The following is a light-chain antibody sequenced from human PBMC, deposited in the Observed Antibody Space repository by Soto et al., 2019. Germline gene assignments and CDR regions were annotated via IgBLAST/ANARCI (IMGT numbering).Light chain of an antibody. V-gene: IGLV2-14*03. CDR2: EVA. CDR3: SSYATSGTNVI. Sequence: QSVLAQPASVSGSPGQSITISCTGTNSDVGAYPYVSWYQQHPGNAPKLLIYEVADRPSGVSDRFSGSKSGNTASLTISALHAEDEAVYYCSSYATSGTNVIFGGGTKVTVL. J-gene: IGLJ2*01. CDR1: NSDVGAYPY.